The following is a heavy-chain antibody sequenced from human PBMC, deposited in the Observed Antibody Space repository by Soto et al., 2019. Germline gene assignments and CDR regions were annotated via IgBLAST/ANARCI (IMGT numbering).Heavy chain of an antibody. J-gene: IGHJ4*02. CDR2: SRNKANSYST. CDR3: ARFSGSYTTGLDY. V-gene: IGHV3-72*01. D-gene: IGHD1-26*01. CDR1: GFTFSDHY. Sequence: EVQLVESGGGLVQPGGSLRLSCAASGFTFSDHYMDWVRQAPGKGLEWVGRSRNKANSYSTEYAASVKGRFTIPSDESKSSLYLQMNSLKTEDTAVYYCARFSGSYTTGLDYWCQGTLVTVSS.